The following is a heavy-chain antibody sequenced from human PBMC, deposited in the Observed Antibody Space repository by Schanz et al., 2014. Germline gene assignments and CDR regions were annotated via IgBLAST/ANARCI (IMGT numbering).Heavy chain of an antibody. J-gene: IGHJ5*02. D-gene: IGHD1-20*01. CDR1: GFTFSSYD. V-gene: IGHV3-23*01. CDR3: ARADYNADNGFDP. CDR2: ISSGGGST. Sequence: EVQLLESGGGLVQPGGSLRLSCAASGFTFSSYDVFWVRQAPGKGLELVSSISSGGGSTYYADSVKGRFAISRDNAKNALYLEMNSLRAEDTSVYCCARADYNADNGFDPWGQGTLVTVSS.